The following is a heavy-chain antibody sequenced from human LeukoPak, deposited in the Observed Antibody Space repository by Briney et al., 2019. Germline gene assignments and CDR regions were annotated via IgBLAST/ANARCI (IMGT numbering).Heavy chain of an antibody. V-gene: IGHV3-23*01. CDR3: AKCLGDGTNYYFAH. CDR1: GFTFSSYA. D-gene: IGHD4/OR15-4a*01. CDR2: ISGSGDNS. J-gene: IGHJ4*02. Sequence: PGASLRPSCAASGFTFSSYAMGWVRLAPGKGLEWVSLISGSGDNSYYADSVKGRFTISRDNSKNTLYLQMSSLRAEDTALYYCAKCLGDGTNYYFAHWGQGTLVTVSS.